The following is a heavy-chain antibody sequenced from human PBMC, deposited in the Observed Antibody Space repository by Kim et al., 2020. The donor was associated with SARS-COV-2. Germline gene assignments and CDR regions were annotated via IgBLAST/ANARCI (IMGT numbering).Heavy chain of an antibody. D-gene: IGHD3-10*01. V-gene: IGHV4-34*01. CDR3: ASLSSLDYYGSGSYFGYFDY. J-gene: IGHJ4*02. CDR1: GGSFSGYY. CDR2: INHSGST. Sequence: SETLSLTCAVYGGSFSGYYWSWIRQPPGKGLEWIGEINHSGSTNYNPSLKSRVTISVDTSKNQFSLKLSSVTAADTAVYYCASLSSLDYYGSGSYFGYFDYWGQGTLVTVSS.